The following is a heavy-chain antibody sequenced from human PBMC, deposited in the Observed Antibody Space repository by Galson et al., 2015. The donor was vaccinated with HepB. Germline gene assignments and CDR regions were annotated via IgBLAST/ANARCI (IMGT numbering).Heavy chain of an antibody. V-gene: IGHV1-18*01. CDR2: ISAYNGNT. CDR3: ARGVLEARFDY. CDR1: GYTFTSYA. J-gene: IGHJ4*02. D-gene: IGHD4/OR15-4a*01. Sequence: ASGYTFTSYAFNWVRQAPGQGLEWMGWISAYNGNTNFAPELQGRVTMTTDTSTSTAYMELRSLRSDDTAVYYCARGVLEARFDYWGQGTLVTVSS.